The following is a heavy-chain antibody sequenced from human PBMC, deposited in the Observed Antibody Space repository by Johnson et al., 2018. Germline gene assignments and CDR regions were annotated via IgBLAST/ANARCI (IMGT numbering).Heavy chain of an antibody. V-gene: IGHV3-30*18. CDR1: GFTFRSYG. J-gene: IGHJ3*02. D-gene: IGHD2-2*01. CDR2: ISYDGSNK. CDR3: AKGVVLMEYQDAFDI. Sequence: QVQLQESGGGVVQPGRSLRLSCAASGFTFRSYGMHWVRQAPGKGLEWVAVISYDGSNKYYADAVKGRFTISRDNSKNTLYLQMNSPRAEDTAVYYCAKGVVLMEYQDAFDIWGQGTMVTVSS.